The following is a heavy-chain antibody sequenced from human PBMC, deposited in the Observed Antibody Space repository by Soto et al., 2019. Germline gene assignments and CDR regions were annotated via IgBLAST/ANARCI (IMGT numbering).Heavy chain of an antibody. CDR3: EKWVSSDRAFDI. D-gene: IGHD1-26*01. V-gene: IGHV4-59*08. J-gene: IGHJ3*02. Sequence: QVQLQASGPGLVRPSETLSLTCTVTGGSLSGTFWNWVRRPPGKGLEWIGYVYYTGSTKYNPSLKHRATLYLDSSKNQVSLKLSTVTAADTAIYYCEKWVSSDRAFDIWGQGTTVTVSS. CDR2: VYYTGST. CDR1: GGSLSGTF.